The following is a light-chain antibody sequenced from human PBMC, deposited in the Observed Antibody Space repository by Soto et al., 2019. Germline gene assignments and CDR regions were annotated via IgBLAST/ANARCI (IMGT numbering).Light chain of an antibody. Sequence: EIVVTQSPVTLSLSPGERATLSCRASQSVSSSYLAWYQQKPGQAPRLLIYGASSRATGIPDRFSGSGSGTDFTLTISRLEPEDFAVYYCQQYGSPWTFGQGTKVDIK. J-gene: IGKJ1*01. CDR2: GAS. CDR3: QQYGSPWT. V-gene: IGKV3-20*01. CDR1: QSVSSSY.